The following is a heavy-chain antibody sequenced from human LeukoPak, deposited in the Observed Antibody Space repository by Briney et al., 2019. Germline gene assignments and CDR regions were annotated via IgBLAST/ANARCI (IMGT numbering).Heavy chain of an antibody. CDR1: GYTFTGCY. Sequence: ASVKVSCTASGYTFTGCYMHWVRQGPGQGLEWMGWINPNSGGTNYAQKFQGRVTMTRDTSISTAYMELSRLRSDDTAVYYCARGNWELLDFDYWGQGTLVTVSS. CDR2: INPNSGGT. CDR3: ARGNWELLDFDY. V-gene: IGHV1-2*02. D-gene: IGHD1-26*01. J-gene: IGHJ4*02.